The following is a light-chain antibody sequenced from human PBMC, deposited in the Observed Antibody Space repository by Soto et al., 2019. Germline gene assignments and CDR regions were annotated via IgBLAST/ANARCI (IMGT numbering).Light chain of an antibody. Sequence: EIVMTQSPATLSVSPGERATLSCRASQSVSRNLAWYQQRPGQPPRLLIYDASTRATGIPARFGGSGSGTEFTLTISGLQSEDHAVYYCQQYGDLPPEPFGQGTNVEI. CDR1: QSVSRN. V-gene: IGKV3-15*01. CDR2: DAS. CDR3: QQYGDLPPEP. J-gene: IGKJ2*01.